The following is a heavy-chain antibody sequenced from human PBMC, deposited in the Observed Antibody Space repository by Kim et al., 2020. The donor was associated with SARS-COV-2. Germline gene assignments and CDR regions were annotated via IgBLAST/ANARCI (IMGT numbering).Heavy chain of an antibody. D-gene: IGHD6-19*01. V-gene: IGHV1-69*13. CDR1: GGTFSSYA. CDR2: IIPIFGTA. Sequence: SVTVSCKASGGTFSSYAISWVRQAPGQGLEWMGGIIPIFGTANYAQKFQGRVTITADEATSTAYMELSSLRSEDTDVYYCARSGGRGGSGWYYFDYWGQGTLVTVSS. J-gene: IGHJ4*02. CDR3: ARSGGRGGSGWYYFDY.